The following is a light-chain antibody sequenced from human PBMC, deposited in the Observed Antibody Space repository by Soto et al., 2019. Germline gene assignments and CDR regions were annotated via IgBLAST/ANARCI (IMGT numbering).Light chain of an antibody. J-gene: IGKJ1*01. V-gene: IGKV1-5*03. CDR3: QQYNGYWT. CDR1: QSISGS. Sequence: DIQMTQSPSTLSASVGDRVTITCRASQSISGSLAWYQHKPGKAPKLLIYAASNLKSGVPSRFSGCGSGTENTLTISSLQPDDSAIYYCQQYNGYWTFGQGTMVEIK. CDR2: AAS.